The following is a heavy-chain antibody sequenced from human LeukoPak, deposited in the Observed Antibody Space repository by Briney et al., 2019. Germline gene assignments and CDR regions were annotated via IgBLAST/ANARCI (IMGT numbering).Heavy chain of an antibody. CDR1: GYTLTELS. Sequence: GASVKVSCKVSGYTLTELSMHWVRQAPGKGLEWMGGFYPEDGETIYAQKFQGRVTMTEDTSTDTAYMELSSLRSEDTAVYYCATAMITFGGVTSPRRYYYYGMDVWGQGTTVTVSS. V-gene: IGHV1-24*01. CDR2: FYPEDGET. J-gene: IGHJ6*02. CDR3: ATAMITFGGVTSPRRYYYYGMDV. D-gene: IGHD3-16*01.